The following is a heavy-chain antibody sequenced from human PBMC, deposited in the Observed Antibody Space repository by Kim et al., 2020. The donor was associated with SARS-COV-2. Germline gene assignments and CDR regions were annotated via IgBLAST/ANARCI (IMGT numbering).Heavy chain of an antibody. Sequence: SETLSLTCAVYGGSFSGYYWSWIRQPPGKGLEWIGEINHSGSTNYNPSLKSRVTISVDTSKNQFSLKLSSVTAADTAVYYCARRWRQVPIPKGYFDLWGRGTLVTVSS. CDR2: INHSGST. J-gene: IGHJ2*01. D-gene: IGHD2-21*02. CDR3: ARRWRQVPIPKGYFDL. CDR1: GGSFSGYY. V-gene: IGHV4-34*01.